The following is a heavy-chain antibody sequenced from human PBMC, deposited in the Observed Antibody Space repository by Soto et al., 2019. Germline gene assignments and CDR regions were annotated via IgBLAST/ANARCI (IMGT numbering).Heavy chain of an antibody. CDR2: IYYSGST. Sequence: SETLSLTCTVSGGSISSYYWSWILQPPWKGLEWIGYIYYSGSTNYNPSLKSRVTISVDTSKNQFSLKLSSVTAADTAVYYCARSKVASLLRYYYMDVWGKGTTVTVSS. J-gene: IGHJ6*03. CDR1: GGSISSYY. V-gene: IGHV4-59*01. D-gene: IGHD1-26*01. CDR3: ARSKVASLLRYYYMDV.